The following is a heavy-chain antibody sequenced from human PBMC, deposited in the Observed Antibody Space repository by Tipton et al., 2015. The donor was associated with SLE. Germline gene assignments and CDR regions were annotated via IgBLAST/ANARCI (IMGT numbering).Heavy chain of an antibody. J-gene: IGHJ4*02. CDR2: IYYSGST. Sequence: LRLSCAVYGGSFSGYYWSWIRQPPGKGLEWIGYIYYSGSTYYNPSLKSRVTISVDTSKNQFSLKLSSVTAADTAVYYCARSKAVAADGFDYWGQGTLVTVSS. CDR1: GGSFSGYY. V-gene: IGHV4-34*01. D-gene: IGHD6-19*01. CDR3: ARSKAVAADGFDY.